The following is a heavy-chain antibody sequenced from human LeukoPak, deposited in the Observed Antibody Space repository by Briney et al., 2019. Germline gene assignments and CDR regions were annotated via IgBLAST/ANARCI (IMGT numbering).Heavy chain of an antibody. CDR2: INHSGST. D-gene: IGHD2-21*02. V-gene: IGHV4-34*01. CDR3: ARGGFYCGGDCYVDY. CDR1: GGSFSPYY. J-gene: IGHJ4*02. Sequence: SETLSLTCAVYGGSFSPYYWSWIRQPPGKGLEWIGEINHSGSTNYNPSLKSRVTISVDTSKNQFSLRLSSVTATDTAVYYCARGGFYCGGDCYVDYWGQGTLVTVSS.